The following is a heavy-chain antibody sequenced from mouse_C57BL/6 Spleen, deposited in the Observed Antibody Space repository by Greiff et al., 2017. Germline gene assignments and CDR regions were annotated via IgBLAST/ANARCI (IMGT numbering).Heavy chain of an antibody. CDR3: ARSDYGYDGFAY. J-gene: IGHJ3*01. Sequence: VQLQQPGAELVGPGSSVKLSCKASGYTFTSYWMHWVKQRPIQGLEGIGNIDPSDSETHYNQKFKDKATLTVDKSSSTAYMQLSSLTSEDSAVYYCARSDYGYDGFAYWGQGTLVTVSA. D-gene: IGHD2-2*01. CDR1: GYTFTSYW. CDR2: IDPSDSET. V-gene: IGHV1-52*01.